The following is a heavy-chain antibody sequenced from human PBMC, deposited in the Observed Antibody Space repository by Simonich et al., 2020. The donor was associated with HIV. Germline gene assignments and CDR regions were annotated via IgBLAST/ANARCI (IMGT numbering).Heavy chain of an antibody. CDR1: GGRFSGYY. V-gene: IGHV4-34*01. Sequence: QVQLQQWGAGLLKPSETLSLTCAVYGGRFSGYYWSWIRQPPGKGLEWIGEINHSGITNYKSSLNSRATISVDKSKTQFSLKLSSVTAADTAIYYCARRDRELILYFDYWGQGNLVTVSS. J-gene: IGHJ4*02. D-gene: IGHD3-3*01. CDR3: ARRDRELILYFDY. CDR2: INHSGIT.